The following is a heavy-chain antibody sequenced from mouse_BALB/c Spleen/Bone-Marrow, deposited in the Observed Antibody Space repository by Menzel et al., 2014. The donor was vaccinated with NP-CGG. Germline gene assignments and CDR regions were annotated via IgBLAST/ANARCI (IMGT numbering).Heavy chain of an antibody. D-gene: IGHD2-14*01. J-gene: IGHJ1*01. CDR1: GFNIKDYY. CDR3: ASYYRYDRYFDV. V-gene: IGHV14-1*02. Sequence: VQLKQSGAELVRPGALVKLSYKASGFNIKDYYMYWVKQRPGQGLEWIGWIDPENGNTIYDPKFQGKASITVDTSSNTAYLQLSSLTSEDTAVYYCASYYRYDRYFDVWGAGTTVTVSS. CDR2: IDPENGNT.